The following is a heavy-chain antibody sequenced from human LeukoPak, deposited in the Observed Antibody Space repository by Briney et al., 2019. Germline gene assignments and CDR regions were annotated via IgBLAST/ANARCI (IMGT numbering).Heavy chain of an antibody. J-gene: IGHJ4*02. V-gene: IGHV3-23*01. CDR3: AKVDNWKYGHHDF. Sequence: GGSLRLSCAASGFTLSSYWMSWVRQAPGKGLEWVSSISGSDGTTYYADSVKGRFTISRDNSKYTLSLQMNSLRTEDTAVYYCAKVDNWKYGHHDFWGQGTLVTVSS. CDR1: GFTLSSYW. CDR2: ISGSDGTT. D-gene: IGHD1-1*01.